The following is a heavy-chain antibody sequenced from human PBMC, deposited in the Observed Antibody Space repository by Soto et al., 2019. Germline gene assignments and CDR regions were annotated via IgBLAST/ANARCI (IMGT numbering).Heavy chain of an antibody. J-gene: IGHJ4*02. CDR3: ARRGRKEWLSPPGDY. CDR2: AFYNGSA. V-gene: IGHV4-39*01. CDR1: GGSISTDRFY. D-gene: IGHD3-3*01. Sequence: QLQLQESGPGLVKPSEPLSLTCSVSGGSISTDRFYWGWIRQSPGKGLEWVGNAFYNGSAYFNPYLERRLMIFVDTAKTQFSQKLRSVRDADTGVYYCARRGRKEWLSPPGDYWGQGTFVTVSS.